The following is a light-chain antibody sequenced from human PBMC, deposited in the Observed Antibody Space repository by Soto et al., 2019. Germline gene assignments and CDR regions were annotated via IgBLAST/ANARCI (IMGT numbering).Light chain of an antibody. CDR2: DVS. CDR1: TSDIGGYYF. CDR3: SSYRTSNTPFV. J-gene: IGLJ1*01. V-gene: IGLV2-14*01. Sequence: QSALTQPASVSGSPGQSITLSCTGTTSDIGGYYFVSWYQQHPGKAPKLMIYDVSNRPSGVSNRFSGFKSVNTASLTISGLQADDEADYYCSSYRTSNTPFVFGAGTKVTVL.